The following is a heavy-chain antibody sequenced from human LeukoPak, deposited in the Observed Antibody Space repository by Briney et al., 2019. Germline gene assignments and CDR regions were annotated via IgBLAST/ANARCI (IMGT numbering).Heavy chain of an antibody. J-gene: IGHJ4*02. D-gene: IGHD6-6*01. V-gene: IGHV1-69*05. CDR2: IIPIFGTA. Sequence: ASVKVSCKASGYTFTSYGISWVRQAPGQGLEWMGGIIPIFGTANYAQKFQGRVTITTDESTSTAYMELSSLRSEDTAVYYCASSYSSSSPPFDYWGQGTLVTVSS. CDR1: GYTFTSYG. CDR3: ASSYSSSSPPFDY.